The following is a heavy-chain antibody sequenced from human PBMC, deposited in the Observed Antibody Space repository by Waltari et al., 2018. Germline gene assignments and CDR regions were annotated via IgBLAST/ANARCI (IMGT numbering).Heavy chain of an antibody. CDR1: AFTSHYSW. V-gene: IGHV3-7*01. J-gene: IGHJ4*02. D-gene: IGHD3-16*01. Sequence: EVQLVESGVGWVQPGGSLQLSCAASAFTSHYSWMTWVRQTPGKGLEWVATIKLDGSETYYVDSVKGRFTIFRDDAKSSLFLQMNSLRDEDTAVYDCARGGFAYGHWGQGVLVTVSS. CDR2: IKLDGSET. CDR3: ARGGFAYGH.